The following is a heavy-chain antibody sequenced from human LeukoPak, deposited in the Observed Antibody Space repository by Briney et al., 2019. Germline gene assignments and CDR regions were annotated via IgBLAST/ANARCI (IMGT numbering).Heavy chain of an antibody. V-gene: IGHV3-48*02. CDR1: GFSFSNYG. D-gene: IGHD6-19*01. J-gene: IGHJ4*02. CDR3: VKTPREYSSGFIDY. CDR2: IGDIGNTI. Sequence: GGSLRLSCTASGFSFSNYGINWVRQAPGKGLEWVSYIGDIGNTIYYADSVKGRFTISRDSAKNSLYLEMKSLRDEDTAAYYCVKTPREYSSGFIDYWGQGTLVTVSS.